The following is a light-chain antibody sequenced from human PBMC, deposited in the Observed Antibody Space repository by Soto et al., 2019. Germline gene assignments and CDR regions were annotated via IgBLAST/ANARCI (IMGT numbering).Light chain of an antibody. V-gene: IGKV1-5*03. J-gene: IGKJ4*01. CDR3: QQYNSYPLT. CDR1: QSISSW. Sequence: DIQMTQSPSTLSASVGDRVTITCRASQSISSWLAWYQQKPGKAPKLLIYKASSLESGVPSRFSGSASGEAFTLTISSLQPDDFATYYCQQYNSYPLTFGGGTKVDIK. CDR2: KAS.